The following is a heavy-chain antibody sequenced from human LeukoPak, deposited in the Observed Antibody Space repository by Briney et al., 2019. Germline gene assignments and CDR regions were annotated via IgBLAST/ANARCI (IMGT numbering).Heavy chain of an antibody. CDR1: GFTFSSYA. CDR2: ISGSGGST. V-gene: IGHV3-23*01. CDR3: ARDFGYYGSGTFGYYFDY. D-gene: IGHD3-10*01. J-gene: IGHJ4*02. Sequence: GGSLRLSCAASGFTFSSYAMSWVRQAPGKGLEWVSAISGSGGSTYYADSVKGRFTISRDNSKNTLYLQMNSLRAEDTAVYYCARDFGYYGSGTFGYYFDYWGQGTLVTVSS.